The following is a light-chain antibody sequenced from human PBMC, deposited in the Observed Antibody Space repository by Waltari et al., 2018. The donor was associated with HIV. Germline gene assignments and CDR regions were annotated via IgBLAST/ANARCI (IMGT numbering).Light chain of an antibody. CDR1: SSNIGSNT. CDR2: STN. V-gene: IGLV1-44*01. J-gene: IGLJ2*01. CDR3: AAWDDSLNGVV. Sequence: QSVLTQPPSAPGQSVTISCSGSSSNIGSNTVNWYQHLPGTAPKLLIYSTNQRPSGVPDRFSGSKSGTSASLAISGLQSEVEADYYCAAWDDSLNGVVFGGGTKLTVL.